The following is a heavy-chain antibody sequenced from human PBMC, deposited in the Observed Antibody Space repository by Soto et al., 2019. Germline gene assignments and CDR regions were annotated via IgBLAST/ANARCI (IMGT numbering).Heavy chain of an antibody. V-gene: IGHV4-30-4*01. CDR1: GGSISSGDYY. CDR2: IYQSEST. CDR3: ARALVSTVTTNFYFYGMDV. Sequence: TLSLTCTFSGGSISSGDYYWSWIRQPPGKGLEWMGFIYQSESTYYNPSLKSRITISVDTSKNQFSLKLSSVTAADTAVYYCARALVSTVTTNFYFYGMDVWGLGTTVTVSS. D-gene: IGHD4-4*01. J-gene: IGHJ6*02.